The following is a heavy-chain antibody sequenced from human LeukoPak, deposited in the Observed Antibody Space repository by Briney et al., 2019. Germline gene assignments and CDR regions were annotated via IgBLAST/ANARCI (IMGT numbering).Heavy chain of an antibody. Sequence: ASVKVSCKASGYSFTNYAIHWVCQAPGQRLEWMGWITVGNGNTKYSQKFQDRVTITRDTSANTVYMELSSLGSEDTAVYYCARDLKQFGGWLDYWGQGTLVTVSS. J-gene: IGHJ4*02. CDR2: ITVGNGNT. V-gene: IGHV1-3*01. CDR3: ARDLKQFGGWLDY. CDR1: GYSFTNYA. D-gene: IGHD6-19*01.